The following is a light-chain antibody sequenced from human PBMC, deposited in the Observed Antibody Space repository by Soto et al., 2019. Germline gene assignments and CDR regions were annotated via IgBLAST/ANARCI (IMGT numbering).Light chain of an antibody. V-gene: IGKV3-20*01. CDR2: GAS. CDR1: QIITSSF. Sequence: EIVFTQSPGILSLSPGERSSLSCVASQIITSSFLAWYQQKPGQAPRLLIYGASSRATGIPDRFSGTGSETDFTLTINRLEPEDFAVYYCQPYENSPITFGPGTRLEIK. J-gene: IGKJ5*01. CDR3: QPYENSPIT.